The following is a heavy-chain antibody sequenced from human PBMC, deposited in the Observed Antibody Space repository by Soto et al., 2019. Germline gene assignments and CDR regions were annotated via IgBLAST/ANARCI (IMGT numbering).Heavy chain of an antibody. D-gene: IGHD3-3*01. V-gene: IGHV4-61*08. CDR1: GGSITRGGDY. CDR3: ARGPRTIFGVALQLSTHYYYMDV. Sequence: SGTLCLSGGVSGGSITRGGDYWSWIRQHPGKGLEWIGYIYYSGSTNYNPSLKSRVTISVDTSKNQFSLKLSSVTAADTAVYYCARGPRTIFGVALQLSTHYYYMDVWGKGTTVTVSS. J-gene: IGHJ6*03. CDR2: IYYSGST.